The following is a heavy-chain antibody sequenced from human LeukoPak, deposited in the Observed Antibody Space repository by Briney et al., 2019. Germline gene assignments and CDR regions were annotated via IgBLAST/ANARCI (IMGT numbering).Heavy chain of an antibody. CDR3: ARVAYYYGSGSYSYYFDY. CDR1: GGSISSSNW. CDR2: SYHSGST. D-gene: IGHD3-10*01. J-gene: IGHJ4*02. V-gene: IGHV4-4*02. Sequence: SETLSLSCSVSGGSISSSNWWSWVRQPPGKGLEWIGESYHSGSTNYNPSLKSRVTISVDKSKNQFSLKLSSVTAADMAVYYCARVAYYYGSGSYSYYFDYWGQGTLVTVSS.